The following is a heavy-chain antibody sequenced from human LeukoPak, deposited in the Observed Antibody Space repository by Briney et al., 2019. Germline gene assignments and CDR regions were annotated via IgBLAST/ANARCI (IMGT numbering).Heavy chain of an antibody. Sequence: SETLSLTCTVSGGSISSYYWSRIRQPAGKGLEWIGRFYTSGSTNYNPSLKSRVTMSIDTSKNQFSLKLSSVTAADTAVYYCARDARLHYYFDYWGQGTLVTVSS. V-gene: IGHV4-4*07. CDR2: FYTSGST. D-gene: IGHD6-25*01. J-gene: IGHJ4*02. CDR3: ARDARLHYYFDY. CDR1: GGSISSYY.